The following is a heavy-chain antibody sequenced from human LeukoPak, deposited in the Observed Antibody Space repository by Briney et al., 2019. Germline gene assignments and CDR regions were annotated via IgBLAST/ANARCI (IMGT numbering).Heavy chain of an antibody. CDR2: IYSGGST. D-gene: IGHD3-10*01. CDR3: ARDSGFGEPPYYYYGMDV. J-gene: IGHJ6*02. CDR1: GFTVSSNY. V-gene: IGHV3-53*04. Sequence: GGSLRLSRAASGFTVSSNYMSWVRQAPGKGLEWVSVIYSGGSTYYADSVKGRFTISRHNSKNTLYLQMNSLRAEDTAVYYCARDSGFGEPPYYYYGMDVWGQGTTVTVSS.